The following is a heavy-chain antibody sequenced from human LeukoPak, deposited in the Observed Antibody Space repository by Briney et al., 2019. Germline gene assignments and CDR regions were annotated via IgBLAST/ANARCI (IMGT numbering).Heavy chain of an antibody. CDR3: ARDGHTTGWEDFDY. J-gene: IGHJ4*02. Sequence: ASVKVSCKASGYTFTGYYIHWVRQAPGQGLEWMGWINPNSGGTKYTQKLQGRVTMTRDTSISTAYMELSSLRSDDTAVYYCARDGHTTGWEDFDYWGQGTLVTVSS. CDR1: GYTFTGYY. V-gene: IGHV1-2*02. D-gene: IGHD6-19*01. CDR2: INPNSGGT.